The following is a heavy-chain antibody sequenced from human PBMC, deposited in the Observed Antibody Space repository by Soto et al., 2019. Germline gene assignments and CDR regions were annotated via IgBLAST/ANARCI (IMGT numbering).Heavy chain of an antibody. Sequence: QVQLMESGGGVVQPGGSLRLSYVTSGFTFSRYSMHWFRQAPGKGLEWVAVTSSDGGTKFYADSVKGRFTVSRDNSKNTLYLQMNCLRPEDTAVYYCAREVVLTEWYFDNWGQGILVTVSS. D-gene: IGHD2-21*01. J-gene: IGHJ4*02. CDR2: TSSDGGTK. V-gene: IGHV3-30-3*01. CDR3: AREVVLTEWYFDN. CDR1: GFTFSRYS.